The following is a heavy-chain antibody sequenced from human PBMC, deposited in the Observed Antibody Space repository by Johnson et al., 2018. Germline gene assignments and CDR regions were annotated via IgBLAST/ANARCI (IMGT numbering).Heavy chain of an antibody. J-gene: IGHJ3*01. Sequence: VQLVESGGVVVQPGGSLRLSCAASGFTFSDYYMSWIRQAPGRGLEWVSGITGRGDRTYHADSVKGRFTISRDNSQNRLFLQMSSLRAVGTAVYFWSGEHPLENNRGRGALGLWGQGTMVTVSS. CDR1: GFTFSDYY. V-gene: IGHV3-23*04. CDR2: ITGRGDRT. D-gene: IGHD1-14*01. CDR3: SGEHPLENNRGRGALGL.